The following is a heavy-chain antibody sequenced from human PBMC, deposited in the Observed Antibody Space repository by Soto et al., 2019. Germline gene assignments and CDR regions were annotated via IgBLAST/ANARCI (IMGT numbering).Heavy chain of an antibody. V-gene: IGHV3-23*01. CDR3: AKGAVRGVIITLRWFDP. Sequence: GGALRLSCAASGFTFSSYAMSWVRQAPGKGLEWVSAISGSGGSTYYADSVKGRFTISRDNSKNTLYLQMNSLRAEDTAVYYCAKGAVRGVIITLRWFDPWGQGTLVTVSS. D-gene: IGHD3-10*01. CDR2: ISGSGGST. CDR1: GFTFSSYA. J-gene: IGHJ5*02.